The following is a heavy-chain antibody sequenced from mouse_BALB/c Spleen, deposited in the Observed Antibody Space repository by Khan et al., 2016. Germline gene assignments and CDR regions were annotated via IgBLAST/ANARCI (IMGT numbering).Heavy chain of an antibody. Sequence: LQQSGPDLVKPGASVKISCKASGYSFTGYYMDWVKQSHGKSLEWIGRLNPNNGDSYYNQKFKGKAILTVDKSSTTAYMELRSLTSEDSAVYYCLQYAMDYWGQGTSVTVSS. V-gene: IGHV1-18*01. CDR2: LNPNNGDS. CDR1: GYSFTGYY. CDR3: LQYAMDY. J-gene: IGHJ4*01. D-gene: IGHD2-10*01.